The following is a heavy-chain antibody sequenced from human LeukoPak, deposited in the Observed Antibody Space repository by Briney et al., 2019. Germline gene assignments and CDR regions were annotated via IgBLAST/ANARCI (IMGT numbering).Heavy chain of an antibody. V-gene: IGHV4-34*01. CDR2: INHSGST. Sequence: SETLSLTCAVYGGSFSGYYWSWIRQPPGKGLEWIGEINHSGSTYYNPSLKSRVTISVDTSKNQFSLKLNSVTAADTAVYYCARDIDKTAMLFKGFDTWGQGTLVTVSS. D-gene: IGHD5-18*01. CDR3: ARDIDKTAMLFKGFDT. CDR1: GGSFSGYY. J-gene: IGHJ5*02.